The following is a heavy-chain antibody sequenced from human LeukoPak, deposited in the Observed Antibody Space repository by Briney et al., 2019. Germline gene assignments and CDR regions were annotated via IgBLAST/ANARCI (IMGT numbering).Heavy chain of an antibody. CDR1: GFTFSSYE. V-gene: IGHV3-48*03. D-gene: IGHD3-22*01. CDR2: ISSSGSTI. J-gene: IGHJ4*02. Sequence: GGTLRLSCAASGFTFSSYEMNWVRQAPGKGLEWVSYISSSGSTIYYADSVKGRFTISRDNAKNSLYLQMNSLRAEDTAVFYCARDIENYYDSSGPGYWGQGTLVTVSS. CDR3: ARDIENYYDSSGPGY.